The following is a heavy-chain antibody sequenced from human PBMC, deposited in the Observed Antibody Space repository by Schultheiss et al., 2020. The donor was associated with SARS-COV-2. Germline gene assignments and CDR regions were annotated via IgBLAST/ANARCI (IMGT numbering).Heavy chain of an antibody. D-gene: IGHD3-22*01. CDR3: ARDPDFTTGDGFDI. CDR2: IRSDGSYT. Sequence: GGSLRLSCAASGFTFSNYGMNWVRQAPGRGMEWVSRIRSDGSYTSYADSVKGRFTISRDNAKNTLYLQMNSLRAEDTAVYYCARDPDFTTGDGFDIWGQGTMVTVSS. CDR1: GFTFSNYG. V-gene: IGHV3-74*01. J-gene: IGHJ3*02.